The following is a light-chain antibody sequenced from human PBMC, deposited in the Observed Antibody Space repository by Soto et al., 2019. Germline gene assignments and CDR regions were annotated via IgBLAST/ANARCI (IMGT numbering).Light chain of an antibody. CDR1: QAINKN. CDR2: DAS. V-gene: IGKV1-39*01. CDR3: QQSYNSPYT. Sequence: DIQMTQSQASLSASVGDRVTITCRASQAINKNLNWYRHKLGKAPELLIYDASDSQAGVPSRFSGSGSGADFTLIISGLQPEDFATYYCQQSYNSPYTFGQGTKLEIK. J-gene: IGKJ2*01.